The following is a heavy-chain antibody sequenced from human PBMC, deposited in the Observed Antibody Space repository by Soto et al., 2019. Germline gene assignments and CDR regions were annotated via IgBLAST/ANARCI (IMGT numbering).Heavy chain of an antibody. CDR3: AKWHTYYYNSRAYYGFDC. D-gene: IGHD3-22*01. CDR2: MSGGGEAT. CDR1: GLTFSSYA. V-gene: IGHV3-23*01. Sequence: PGGSLTLSCAASGLTFSSYAMTWVRQAPGKGLEWVSAMSGGGEATYSAESVKGRVTISRDNSKNTLFLQMNSLRAEDTATYYCAKWHTYYYNSRAYYGFDCWGRGAMVTVSS. J-gene: IGHJ4*02.